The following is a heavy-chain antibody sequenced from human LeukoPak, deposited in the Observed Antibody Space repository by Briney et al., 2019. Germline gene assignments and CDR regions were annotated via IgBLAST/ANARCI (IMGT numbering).Heavy chain of an antibody. V-gene: IGHV1-8*03. CDR3: ARAPYDVVVDSSGYHYYYYMDV. CDR1: GYTFTSYD. Sequence: EASVKVSCKASGYTFTSYDINWVRQVTGQGLEWMGWMNPKSGNTGYAQKFQGRVTITRNTSISTAYMEVSSLRYEDTAVYFCARAPYDVVVDSSGYHYYYYMDVWGKGTTVTISS. D-gene: IGHD3-22*01. CDR2: MNPKSGNT. J-gene: IGHJ6*03.